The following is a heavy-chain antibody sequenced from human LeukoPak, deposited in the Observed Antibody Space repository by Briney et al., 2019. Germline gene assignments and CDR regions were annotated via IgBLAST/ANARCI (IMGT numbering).Heavy chain of an antibody. CDR2: ISSSSSTI. D-gene: IGHD3-22*01. CDR3: ARTYDSSGYYQRYNWFDP. J-gene: IGHJ5*02. CDR1: GFTFSSYS. Sequence: GSLRLSCAASGFTFSSYSMNWVRQAPGKGLEWVSYISSSSSTIYYADSVKGRFTISRDNAKNSLYLQMNSLRAEDTAVYYWARTYDSSGYYQRYNWFDPWGQGTLVTVSS. V-gene: IGHV3-48*04.